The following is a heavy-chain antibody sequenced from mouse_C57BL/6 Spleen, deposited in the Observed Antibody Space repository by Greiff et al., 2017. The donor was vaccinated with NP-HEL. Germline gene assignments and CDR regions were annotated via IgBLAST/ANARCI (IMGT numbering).Heavy chain of an antibody. D-gene: IGHD2-4*01. CDR1: GYTFTSYW. CDR2: IHPNSGST. V-gene: IGHV1-64*01. J-gene: IGHJ4*01. Sequence: QVQLQQPGAELVKPGASVKLSCKASGYTFTSYWMHWVKQRPGQGLEWIGMIHPNSGSTNYNEKFKSKATLTVDKSSSTAYMQLSSLTSEDSAVYYCAREDYDYDVGAMDYWGQGTSVTVSS. CDR3: AREDYDYDVGAMDY.